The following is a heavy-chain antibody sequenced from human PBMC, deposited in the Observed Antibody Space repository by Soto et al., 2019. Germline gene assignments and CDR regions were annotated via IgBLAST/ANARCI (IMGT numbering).Heavy chain of an antibody. V-gene: IGHV1-2*02. CDR2: INPNSGGT. Sequence: GASVKVSCKASGYTFTGYYMHWVRQAPGQGLEWMGWINPNSGGTNYAQKFQGRVTMTRDTSISTAYMELSRLRSDDTAVYYCARDLGYSSGRYAALYYYCYYGMDVWGQGTTVTVSS. CDR3: ARDLGYSSGRYAALYYYCYYGMDV. D-gene: IGHD6-19*01. CDR1: GYTFTGYY. J-gene: IGHJ6*02.